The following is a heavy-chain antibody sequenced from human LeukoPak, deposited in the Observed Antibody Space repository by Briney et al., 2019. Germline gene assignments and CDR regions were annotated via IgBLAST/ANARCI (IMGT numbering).Heavy chain of an antibody. Sequence: GASVKVSCKASGYTFSGYYIHWVRQAPGQGLEWMGWINPNSGGTNYAQQFQGRVTMTRDTSISTAYMELSGLRSDDTAVYFCAREIAGPFYYWGQGTLVTVSS. CDR1: GYTFSGYY. D-gene: IGHD1-14*01. J-gene: IGHJ4*02. CDR3: AREIAGPFYY. V-gene: IGHV1-2*02. CDR2: INPNSGGT.